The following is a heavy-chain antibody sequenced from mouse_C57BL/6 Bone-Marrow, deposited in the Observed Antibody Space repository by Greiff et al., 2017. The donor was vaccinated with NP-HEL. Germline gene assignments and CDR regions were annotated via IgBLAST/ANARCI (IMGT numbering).Heavy chain of an antibody. V-gene: IGHV1-61*01. CDR1: GYTFTSYW. Sequence: VQLQQSGAELVRPGSSVKLSCKASGYTFTSYWMDWVKQRPGQGLEWIGNIYPSDSETHYNQKFKDKATLTVDKSSSTAYMQLSSLTSEDSAVYYCARAVRDAMDYWGQGTSVTVSS. J-gene: IGHJ4*01. CDR3: ARAVRDAMDY. CDR2: IYPSDSET. D-gene: IGHD1-1*01.